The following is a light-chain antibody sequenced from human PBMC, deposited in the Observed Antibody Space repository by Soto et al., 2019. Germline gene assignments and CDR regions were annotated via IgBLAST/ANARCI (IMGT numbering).Light chain of an antibody. CDR2: NLS. Sequence: VVMTQSPLFLPVTLGQPASISCRSSQSLAYRDGNTYLHWFQQRPGQSPRRLIYNLSSRDSGAPGRFSGSGSGTDFTLKISRVEAEDVWVYYCMQSAYWPPYTFGQGTKLEIK. CDR3: MQSAYWPPYT. J-gene: IGKJ2*01. V-gene: IGKV2-30*01. CDR1: QSLAYRDGNTY.